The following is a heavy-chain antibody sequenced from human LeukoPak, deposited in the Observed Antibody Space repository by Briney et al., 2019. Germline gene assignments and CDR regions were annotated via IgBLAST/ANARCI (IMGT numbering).Heavy chain of an antibody. CDR1: GFTFSSYS. CDR2: INNNGDKT. V-gene: IGHV3-64*01. Sequence: GGSLRLSCAAFGFTFSSYSMHWVRQTPGKGLECVSGINNNGDKTYYANSVKGRFTISRDNSKNTLYLQMGSLRVEDMAVYYCARSGRDDTDYYSYMNVGGRGTTVTVSS. D-gene: IGHD1-1*01. J-gene: IGHJ6*03. CDR3: ARSGRDDTDYYSYMNV.